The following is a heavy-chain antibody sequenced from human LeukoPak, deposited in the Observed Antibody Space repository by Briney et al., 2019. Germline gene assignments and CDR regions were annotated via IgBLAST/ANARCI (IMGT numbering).Heavy chain of an antibody. J-gene: IGHJ5*02. CDR3: ARGPRLYGNWFDP. CDR1: GFKFGDYA. D-gene: IGHD1-1*01. V-gene: IGHV3-49*04. CDR2: IRREASGGTT. Sequence: PGGSLRLSCRGSGFKFGDYAMTWVRQAPGKGLEWVGFIRREASGGTTEFAASVKGRFTISIDESKSIAYLQMNSLKAEDTGVYYCARGPRLYGNWFDPWGQGTLVTVSS.